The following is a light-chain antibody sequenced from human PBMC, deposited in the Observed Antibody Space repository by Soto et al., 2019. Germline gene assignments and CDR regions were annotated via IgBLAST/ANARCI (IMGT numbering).Light chain of an antibody. J-gene: IGLJ1*01. CDR2: DVT. CDR3: CSYAGSYTYV. Sequence: QSVLTQPRSVSGSPGQSVTISCTGTSSDVGTYNYVSWYQQHPGKAPKVMIYDVTKRPSGVPDRFSGSKSGNTASLTISGLQAEDEAHYYCCSYAGSYTYVFGAGTKVTVL. V-gene: IGLV2-11*01. CDR1: SSDVGTYNY.